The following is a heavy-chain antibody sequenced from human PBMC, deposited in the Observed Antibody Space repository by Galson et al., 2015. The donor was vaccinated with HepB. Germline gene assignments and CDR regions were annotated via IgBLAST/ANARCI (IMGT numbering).Heavy chain of an antibody. V-gene: IGHV3-48*02. CDR3: ARGNYQLRPRHDAFDI. CDR1: GFTFSSYS. CDR2: ISSSRSTI. D-gene: IGHD2-2*01. Sequence: SLRLSCAASGFTFSSYSMNWVRQAPGKGLEWVSYISSSRSTIYYADSVKGRFTISRDNAKNSLYLQMNSLRDEDTAVYYCARGNYQLRPRHDAFDIWGQGTMVTVSS. J-gene: IGHJ3*02.